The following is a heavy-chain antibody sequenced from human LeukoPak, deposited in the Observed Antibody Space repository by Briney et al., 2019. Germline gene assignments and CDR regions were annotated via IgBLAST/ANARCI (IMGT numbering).Heavy chain of an antibody. Sequence: PSETLSLTCTVSGVSMSSGAFYWSWIRQHPGKGLEWIGNIYYSGSTYYNPSLKSRVTISVDRSKNQFSLKLTSVTAADTAVYYCAAGGHGLGYHFDYWGQGTLVTVSS. V-gene: IGHV4-31*03. J-gene: IGHJ4*02. CDR3: AAGGHGLGYHFDY. D-gene: IGHD3-16*01. CDR2: IYYSGST. CDR1: GVSMSSGAFY.